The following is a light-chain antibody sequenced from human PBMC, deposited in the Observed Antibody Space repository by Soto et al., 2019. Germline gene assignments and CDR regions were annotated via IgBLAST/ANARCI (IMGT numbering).Light chain of an antibody. V-gene: IGLV1-47*02. CDR2: SNN. J-gene: IGLJ3*02. Sequence: SVLTQPPSASGTPGQKVFISCSGSSSNIGGTNYAYWYQQLPGAAPKLLMHSNNLRPSGVPERISGSKFGTAASLAISGLRSEDEAVYYCASWDDRLGAVMFGGGTK. CDR1: SSNIGGTNY. CDR3: ASWDDRLGAVM.